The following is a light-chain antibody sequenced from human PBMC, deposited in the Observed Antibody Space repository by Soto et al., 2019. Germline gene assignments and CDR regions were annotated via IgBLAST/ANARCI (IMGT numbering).Light chain of an antibody. V-gene: IGLV2-11*01. Sequence: QSVLTQPRSVSGSPGQSVTISCTGTSSDVGGYNYVSWYQHHPGKAPKLMIYDVSKRPSGVPDRFSGSKSGNTASLTISGLQADDEADYYCCSYAGTSHVVFGGGTKLTVL. CDR1: SSDVGGYNY. CDR2: DVS. J-gene: IGLJ2*01. CDR3: CSYAGTSHVV.